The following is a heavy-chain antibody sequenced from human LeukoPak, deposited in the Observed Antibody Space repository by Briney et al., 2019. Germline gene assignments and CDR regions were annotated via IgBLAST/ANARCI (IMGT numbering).Heavy chain of an antibody. CDR1: GFTFSDYY. CDR3: ARESGDYYYYMDV. Sequence: PGGSLRLSCAASGFTFSDYYMSWIRQAPGKGLEWVSYISSSGSTIYYADSVKGRFTISRDNAKNSLYLQMNSLGAEDTAVYYCARESGDYYYYMDVWGKGTTVTVSS. V-gene: IGHV3-11*01. J-gene: IGHJ6*03. CDR2: ISSSGSTI.